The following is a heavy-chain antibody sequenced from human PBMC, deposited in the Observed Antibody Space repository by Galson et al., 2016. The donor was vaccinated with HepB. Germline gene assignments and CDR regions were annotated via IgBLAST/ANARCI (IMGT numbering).Heavy chain of an antibody. J-gene: IGHJ4*02. CDR2: IYSGGGT. CDR1: GFTVSNNF. D-gene: IGHD1-26*01. V-gene: IGHV3-53*01. CDR3: ARGGNYGYT. Sequence: CAASGFTVSNNFMRWVRRAPGKGLEWVSLIYSGGGTHYVDSVKGRFIISRDNSKNTLYLQMNSLRVEDTAVYYCARGGNYGYTWGLGTLVTVSS.